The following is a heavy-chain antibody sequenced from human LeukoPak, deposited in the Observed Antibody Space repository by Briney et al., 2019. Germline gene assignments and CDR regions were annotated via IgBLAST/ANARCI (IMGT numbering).Heavy chain of an antibody. D-gene: IGHD6-19*01. V-gene: IGHV3-30-3*01. CDR1: GFTFSSYA. J-gene: IGHJ4*02. CDR3: ARDAYSSGWSDYFDY. Sequence: PGGSLRLSCAASGFTFSSYAMHWVRQAPGKGLEWVAVISYDGSNKYYADSVKGRFTISRDNSKNTLYLQMNSLRAEDTAVYYCARDAYSSGWSDYFDYWGQGTLVTVSS. CDR2: ISYDGSNK.